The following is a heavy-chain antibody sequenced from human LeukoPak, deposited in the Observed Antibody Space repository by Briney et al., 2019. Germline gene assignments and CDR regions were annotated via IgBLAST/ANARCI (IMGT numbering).Heavy chain of an antibody. CDR2: ISWNSGSI. CDR3: AKATGRGYDSSGYYYGNFDY. D-gene: IGHD3-22*01. Sequence: GGSLRLSCAASGFTFHDYAMHWVRQAPGKGLEWVSGISWNSGSIGYADSVKGRFTISRDNAKNSLYLQMNSLRAEDTALYYCAKATGRGYDSSGYYYGNFDYWGQGTLVTVSS. CDR1: GFTFHDYA. V-gene: IGHV3-9*01. J-gene: IGHJ4*02.